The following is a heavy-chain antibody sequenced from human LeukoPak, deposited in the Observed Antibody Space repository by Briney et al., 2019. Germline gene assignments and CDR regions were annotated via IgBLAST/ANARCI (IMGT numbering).Heavy chain of an antibody. CDR1: GFSLVSTD. J-gene: IGHJ4*02. CDR3: TSYSYSGNY. Sequence: PGGSLRLSCADSGFSLVSTDMHWVRQAPGKGLEWISYIGITFSTAYYADSVRGRFTISTDSAQNALYLQMNSLRAVDTAVYYCTSYSYSGNYWGQGTPVTVSS. V-gene: IGHV3-48*01. D-gene: IGHD5-18*01. CDR2: IGITFSTA.